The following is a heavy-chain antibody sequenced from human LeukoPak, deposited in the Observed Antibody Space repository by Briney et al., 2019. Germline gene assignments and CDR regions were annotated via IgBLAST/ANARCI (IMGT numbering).Heavy chain of an antibody. CDR1: GYTFTSYG. D-gene: IGHD2-2*02. CDR3: ARYCSSTSCYIH. CDR2: INPNSGGT. V-gene: IGHV1-2*02. Sequence: ASVKVSCKASGYTFTSYGISWVRQAPGQGLEWMGWINPNSGGTSYAQKFQGRVTMTRDTSISTAYMELSRLRSDDTAVYYCARYCSSTSCYIHWGQGTLVTVSS. J-gene: IGHJ4*02.